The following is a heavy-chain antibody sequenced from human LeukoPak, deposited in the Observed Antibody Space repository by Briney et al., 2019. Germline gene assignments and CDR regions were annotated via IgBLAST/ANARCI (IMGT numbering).Heavy chain of an antibody. V-gene: IGHV1-18*01. J-gene: IGHJ3*02. CDR3: ATIFPITNRHYAFDI. Sequence: AASVKVSCKASGYTFTSYGISWVRQAPGQGLEWMGWISAYNGNTNYAQKFQGRVTMTEDTSTDTAYMELSSLRSEDTAVYYCATIFPITNRHYAFDIWGQGTMVTVSS. CDR2: ISAYNGNT. D-gene: IGHD5-12*01. CDR1: GYTFTSYG.